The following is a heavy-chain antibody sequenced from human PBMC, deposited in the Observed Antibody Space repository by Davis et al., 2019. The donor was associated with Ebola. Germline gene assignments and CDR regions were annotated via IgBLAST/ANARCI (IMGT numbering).Heavy chain of an antibody. CDR1: GYSFTSYW. D-gene: IGHD6-6*01. Sequence: ESLKISCKGSGYSFTSYWISWVRQMPGKGLEWMGRIDPSDSYTNYSPSFQGHVTISADKSISTAYLQWSSLKASDTAMYYCARGPGIAARPKGYYYYGMDVWGQGTTVTVSS. J-gene: IGHJ6*02. CDR2: IDPSDSYT. CDR3: ARGPGIAARPKGYYYYGMDV. V-gene: IGHV5-10-1*01.